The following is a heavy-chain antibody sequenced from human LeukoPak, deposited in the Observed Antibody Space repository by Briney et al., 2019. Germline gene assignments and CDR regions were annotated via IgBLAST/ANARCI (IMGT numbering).Heavy chain of an antibody. CDR1: GFTFSSYS. Sequence: GGSLRLSCAASGFTFSSYSMNWARQAPGKGLEWVSYISSGGSTIYYADSVRGRFTISRDTAKNSLYLEMNSLRDGDTAMYYCVRGDQEASEPAFDYWGQGTLVTVSS. CDR3: VRGDQEASEPAFDY. D-gene: IGHD1-14*01. V-gene: IGHV3-48*02. CDR2: ISSGGSTI. J-gene: IGHJ4*02.